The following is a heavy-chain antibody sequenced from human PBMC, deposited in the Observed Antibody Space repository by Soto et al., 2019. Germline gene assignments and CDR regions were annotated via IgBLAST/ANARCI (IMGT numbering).Heavy chain of an antibody. Sequence: GGSLRLSCAASGFTFSNAWMSWVRQAPGKGLEWVGRIKSKTDGGTTDYAAPVKGRFTISRDDSKNTLYLQMNSLKTEDTAVYYCTTYYDFWSGPRMDVWGQGTTVTGSS. J-gene: IGHJ6*02. CDR1: GFTFSNAW. V-gene: IGHV3-15*01. D-gene: IGHD3-3*01. CDR2: IKSKTDGGTT. CDR3: TTYYDFWSGPRMDV.